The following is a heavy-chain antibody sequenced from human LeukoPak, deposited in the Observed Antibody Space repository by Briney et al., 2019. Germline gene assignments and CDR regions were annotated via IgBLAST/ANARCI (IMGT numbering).Heavy chain of an antibody. D-gene: IGHD2-2*01. Sequence: GGSLRLSCAASGFTFSNHWMTSVRQAPGKGQEWVANINRDGSEKYYVDSVKGRFTISRDNAKNSLYLQMNSLRAEDTAVYYCARDGGSRTADPWGQGTLVTVSS. CDR3: ARDGGSRTADP. CDR2: INRDGSEK. J-gene: IGHJ5*02. V-gene: IGHV3-7*01. CDR1: GFTFSNHW.